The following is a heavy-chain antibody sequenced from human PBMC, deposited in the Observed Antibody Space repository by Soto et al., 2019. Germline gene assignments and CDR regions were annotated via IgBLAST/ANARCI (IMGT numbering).Heavy chain of an antibody. CDR3: ASQITPDAFDI. V-gene: IGHV1-69*06. CDR2: IIPIFGTA. D-gene: IGHD3-10*01. CDR1: GGTFSSYA. Sequence: SVKVSCKASGGTFSSYAISWVRQAPGQGLEWMGGIIPIFGTAIYAQKFQGRVTMTEDTSTDTAYMELSSLRSEDTAVYYCASQITPDAFDIWGQGTMVTVSS. J-gene: IGHJ3*02.